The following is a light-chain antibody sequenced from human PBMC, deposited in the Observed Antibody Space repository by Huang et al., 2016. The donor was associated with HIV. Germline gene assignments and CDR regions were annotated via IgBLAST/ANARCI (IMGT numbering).Light chain of an antibody. Sequence: EIVLTQSPGTLSLSPGERATLSCRARQSVSSTFLAWYQQKPGQAPRLLMERASSRATGVPDRFSGSGSGTDFTLTISRLEPEDFAVYYCHQCDSSPYTFGQGTKLEIK. J-gene: IGKJ2*01. CDR2: RAS. CDR3: HQCDSSPYT. V-gene: IGKV3-20*01. CDR1: QSVSSTF.